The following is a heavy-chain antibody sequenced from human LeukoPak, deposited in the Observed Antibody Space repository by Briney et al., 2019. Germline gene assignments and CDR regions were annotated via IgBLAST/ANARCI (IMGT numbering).Heavy chain of an antibody. CDR2: ISAYTGNT. CDR1: VYTFTSYG. Sequence: ASVKVSCKASVYTFTSYGISWVRQAPGRGLEWMGWISAYTGNTNYAQKLQGRVTMTTDTTTSTAYMGLRRLRSDDTAVYYCARGYDILTGYSALAYWGQGTLVTVSS. V-gene: IGHV1-18*01. J-gene: IGHJ4*02. D-gene: IGHD3-9*01. CDR3: ARGYDILTGYSALAY.